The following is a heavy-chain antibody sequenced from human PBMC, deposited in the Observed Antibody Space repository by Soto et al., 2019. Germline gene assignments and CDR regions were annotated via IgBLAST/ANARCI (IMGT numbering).Heavy chain of an antibody. CDR3: ARDDDFWSGYYSSNYYYGMDV. CDR1: GYTFTSYG. J-gene: IGHJ6*02. D-gene: IGHD3-3*01. Sequence: QVQLVQSGAEVKKPGASVKVSCKASGYTFTSYGISWVRQAPGQGLEWMGWISAYNGNTNYAQKLQGRVTMTTDTSTSTAYMELRSLRSDDTAVYYCARDDDFWSGYYSSNYYYGMDVWGXXTTVTVSS. CDR2: ISAYNGNT. V-gene: IGHV1-18*04.